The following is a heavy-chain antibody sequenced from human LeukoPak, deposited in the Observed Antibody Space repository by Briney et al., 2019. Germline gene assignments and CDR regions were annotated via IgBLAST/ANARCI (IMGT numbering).Heavy chain of an antibody. D-gene: IGHD4-17*01. V-gene: IGHV3-48*03. CDR3: ARVFIGDYGDYQFDY. CDR2: ISSSSSTI. Sequence: PGGSLRLSCAASGFTFSSYEMNWVRQAPGKGLEWVSYISSSSSTIYYADSVKGRFTISRDNAKNSLYLQMNSLRAEDTAVYYCARVFIGDYGDYQFDYWGQGTLVTVSS. J-gene: IGHJ4*02. CDR1: GFTFSSYE.